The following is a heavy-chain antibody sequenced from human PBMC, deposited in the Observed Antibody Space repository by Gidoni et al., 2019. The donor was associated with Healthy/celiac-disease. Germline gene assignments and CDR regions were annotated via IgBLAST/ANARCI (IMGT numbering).Heavy chain of an antibody. V-gene: IGHV1-69*06. CDR3: AIGGENYYGSGSYTEDY. CDR2: IITIFGTA. CDR1: GATSSSYA. D-gene: IGHD3-10*01. J-gene: IGHJ4*02. Sequence: QVHLVQSGPELNKPASPVTVSCKASGATSSSYAISWVRQVPGQGLEWMGGIITIFGTANYAQKFQGRVTITADKSTSTAYMELSSLGSEDTAVYYCAIGGENYYGSGSYTEDYWGQGTLVTVSS.